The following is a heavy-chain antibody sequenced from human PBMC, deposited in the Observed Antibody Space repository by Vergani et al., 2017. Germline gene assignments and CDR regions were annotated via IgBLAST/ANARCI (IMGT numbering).Heavy chain of an antibody. Sequence: QVQLVQSGAGVKKPGASVKVSCKASGYTFTSYGISWVRQAPGQGLEWMGWISAYNGNTNYAQKVQGRVTMTTDTSTSTAYMELRRLRSDDTAVYYCARVRDVDTAMVPDYWGQGTLVTVSS. D-gene: IGHD5-18*01. J-gene: IGHJ4*02. V-gene: IGHV1-18*04. CDR2: ISAYNGNT. CDR3: ARVRDVDTAMVPDY. CDR1: GYTFTSYG.